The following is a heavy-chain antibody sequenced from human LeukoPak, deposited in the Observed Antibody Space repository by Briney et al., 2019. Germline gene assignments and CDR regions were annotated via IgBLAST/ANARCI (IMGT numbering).Heavy chain of an antibody. J-gene: IGHJ4*02. CDR1: GGSVTSGNYY. CDR3: AREPPGY. Sequence: SETLSLTCTVSGGSVTSGNYYWNWIRQPAGKGLEWIGRIYTNGGASYNPSLKSRVTISIDASKNQFSLKLSSVTAADTAVYYCAREPPGYWGQGILVAVSS. V-gene: IGHV4-61*02. CDR2: IYTNGGA.